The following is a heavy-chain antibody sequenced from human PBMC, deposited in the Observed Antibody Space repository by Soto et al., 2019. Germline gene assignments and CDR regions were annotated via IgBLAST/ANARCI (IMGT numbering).Heavy chain of an antibody. CDR2: ISYDETDK. CDR3: ARDRLYDSNTYYYKYGMDV. CDR1: GFTFSSYA. V-gene: IGHV3-30-3*01. Sequence: GGSLRLSCAASGFTFSSYAMHWVRQAPGKGLEWLAVISYDETDKYYADSVKGRFTISRDNSKNTLYLQMSSLRPEDTAVYYCARDRLYDSNTYYYKYGMDVWGQGTTVTVSS. J-gene: IGHJ6*02. D-gene: IGHD3-22*01.